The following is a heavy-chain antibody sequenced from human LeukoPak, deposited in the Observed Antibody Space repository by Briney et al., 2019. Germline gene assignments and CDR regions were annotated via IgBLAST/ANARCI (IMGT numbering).Heavy chain of an antibody. J-gene: IGHJ4*02. V-gene: IGHV3-30*02. D-gene: IGHD2-2*01. CDR1: GFTFSSYG. CDR3: AKDTYCSSTSCDDY. Sequence: GGSLRLSCAASGFTFSSYGMHWVRQAPGKGLEWVAFIRYDGSNKYYADSVKGRFTISRDNSKNTLYLQMNSLRAEDTAVYYCAKDTYCSSTSCDDYWGQGTLVTVSS. CDR2: IRYDGSNK.